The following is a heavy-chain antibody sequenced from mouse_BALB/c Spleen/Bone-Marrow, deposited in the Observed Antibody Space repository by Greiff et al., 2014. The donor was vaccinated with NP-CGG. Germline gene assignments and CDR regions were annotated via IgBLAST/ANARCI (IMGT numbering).Heavy chain of an antibody. V-gene: IGHV4-1*02. D-gene: IGHD1-1*01. CDR1: GFDFSGYW. CDR2: INPDSSTI. CDR3: ARLNYYGSLFV. J-gene: IGHJ1*01. Sequence: VQLQQSGGGLVQPGGSLKLSCAASGFDFSGYWVGWVRQAPGKGVEWIGEINPDSSTINYTPSLKDKFIISRDNAKNTLYLQMSKVRSEDTALYYCARLNYYGSLFVWGAGTTVTVSS.